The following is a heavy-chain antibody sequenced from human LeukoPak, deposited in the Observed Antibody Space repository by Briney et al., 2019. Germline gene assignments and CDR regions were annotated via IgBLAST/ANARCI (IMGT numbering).Heavy chain of an antibody. J-gene: IGHJ3*02. CDR3: ASSSPVLRYFDWYAFDI. Sequence: GASVKVSCKASGYTFTSYGISWVRQAPGPELEWMGWISAYNGNTNYAQKLQGRVTMTTDTSTSTAYMELRSLRSDDTAVYYCASSSPVLRYFDWYAFDIWGQGTMVTVSS. D-gene: IGHD3-9*01. CDR2: ISAYNGNT. CDR1: GYTFTSYG. V-gene: IGHV1-18*04.